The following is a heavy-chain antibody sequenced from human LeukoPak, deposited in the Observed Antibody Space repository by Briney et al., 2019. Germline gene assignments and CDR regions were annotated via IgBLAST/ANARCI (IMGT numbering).Heavy chain of an antibody. D-gene: IGHD2-2*01. Sequence: SETLSLTCAVYGGSFSGYYWSWIRQPPGKGLEWIGEINHSGSTNYNPSLKSRVTISVDTSKNQFSLKLSSVTAADTAVYYCARARSVVVPAAGVFDYWAREPWSPSPQ. CDR1: GGSFSGYY. CDR2: INHSGST. CDR3: ARARSVVVPAAGVFDY. V-gene: IGHV4-34*01. J-gene: IGHJ4*02.